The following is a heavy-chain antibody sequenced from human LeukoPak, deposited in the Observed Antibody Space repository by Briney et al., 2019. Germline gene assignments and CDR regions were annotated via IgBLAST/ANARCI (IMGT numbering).Heavy chain of an antibody. CDR2: IGGYNGNT. CDR1: GYTFTSFA. J-gene: IGHJ5*02. CDR3: ATDHSMANTAWWFDP. Sequence: ASVKVSCKASGYTFTSFAITWVRLAPGQGLEWMGWIGGYNGNTKYAQNLQGRFTMTTETATNTAYMELKGLTSDDTAIYYCATDHSMANTAWWFDPWGQGTLVTVSS. V-gene: IGHV1-18*01. D-gene: IGHD5-24*01.